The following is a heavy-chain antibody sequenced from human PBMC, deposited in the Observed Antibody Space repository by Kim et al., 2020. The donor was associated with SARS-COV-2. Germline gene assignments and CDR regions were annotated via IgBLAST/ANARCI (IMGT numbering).Heavy chain of an antibody. CDR2: ISISGDAT. J-gene: IGHJ4*02. CDR1: GFSFSSHG. Sequence: GGSLRLSCSASGFSFSSHGMSWVRQAPGKGLEWVSGISISGDATKYVDSVKGRFTISRDNSKNVAYLQMNSLRAEDTAVYYCANHAYSYGRHDYWGQGTLVIVSS. D-gene: IGHD5-18*01. V-gene: IGHV3-23*01. CDR3: ANHAYSYGRHDY.